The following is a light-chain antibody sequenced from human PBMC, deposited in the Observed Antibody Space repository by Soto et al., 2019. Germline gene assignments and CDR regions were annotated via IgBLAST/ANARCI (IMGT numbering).Light chain of an antibody. V-gene: IGLV2-14*01. Sequence: QSALTQPASVSGSPGQSITISCTGTSSDVGIYNYVSWYQQEPGKAPKLLIYGVTSQPSGVSDRFSGSKSGNTASLTISGLQAEDESDYYCFSYTTSSTYVFGTGTKVTVL. CDR3: FSYTTSSTYV. J-gene: IGLJ1*01. CDR2: GVT. CDR1: SSDVGIYNY.